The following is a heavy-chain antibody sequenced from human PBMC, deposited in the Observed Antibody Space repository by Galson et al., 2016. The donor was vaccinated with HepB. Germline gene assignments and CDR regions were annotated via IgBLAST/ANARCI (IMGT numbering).Heavy chain of an antibody. Sequence: SLRLSCAGSGLTFSTYWMHWVRQAPGKGLVWVARIKNDGSFTTYADSVKGRFTVSRDNAKNTLYLAMNRLRVEDTDVYYCARDRGGSAGGYNWFDSWGQGMLVTVSS. CDR3: ARDRGGSAGGYNWFDS. D-gene: IGHD2-15*01. J-gene: IGHJ5*01. CDR1: GLTFSTYW. V-gene: IGHV3-74*01. CDR2: IKNDGSFT.